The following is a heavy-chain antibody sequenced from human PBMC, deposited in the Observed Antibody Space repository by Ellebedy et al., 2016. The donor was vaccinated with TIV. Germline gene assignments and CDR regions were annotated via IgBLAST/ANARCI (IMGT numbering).Heavy chain of an antibody. CDR3: ARSILAAAGTVTDY. J-gene: IGHJ4*02. D-gene: IGHD6-13*01. Sequence: MPSETLSLTCTVSGGSISPYYWSWIRQPPGKGLEWIGYISYSGSTNYNPSLHSRVTISVDTSKNQFSLKLSSVTAADTAVYYCARSILAAAGTVTDYWGQGTLVTVSS. V-gene: IGHV4-59*08. CDR1: GGSISPYY. CDR2: ISYSGST.